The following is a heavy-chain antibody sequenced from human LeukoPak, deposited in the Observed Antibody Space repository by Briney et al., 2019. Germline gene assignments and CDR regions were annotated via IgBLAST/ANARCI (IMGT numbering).Heavy chain of an antibody. CDR3: TYQLPNSPFY. CDR2: IYTSGST. V-gene: IGHV4-61*02. Sequence: SETLSLTCTVSGGSISSGSYYWSWIRQPAGKGLEWIGRIYTSGSTNYNPSLKSRVTISVDTSKNQFSLKLSSVTAADTAVYYCTYQLPNSPFYWGQGTLDTVSS. D-gene: IGHD2-2*01. J-gene: IGHJ4*02. CDR1: GGSISSGSYY.